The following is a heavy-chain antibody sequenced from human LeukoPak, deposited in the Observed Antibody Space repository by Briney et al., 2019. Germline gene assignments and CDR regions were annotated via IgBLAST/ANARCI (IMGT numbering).Heavy chain of an antibody. J-gene: IGHJ4*01. Sequence: GESLKISCRSSGYSFINYYIGWVRQVPGKGLELMGVIYPGGSDTTYSPSFRGQVVFSADRSTTTVYLQLTSLQASDTAIYYCARQYSSGWFRHIDYWGQGTLITVSS. CDR3: ARQYSSGWFRHIDY. V-gene: IGHV5-51*01. CDR2: IYPGGSDT. CDR1: GYSFINYY. D-gene: IGHD3-22*01.